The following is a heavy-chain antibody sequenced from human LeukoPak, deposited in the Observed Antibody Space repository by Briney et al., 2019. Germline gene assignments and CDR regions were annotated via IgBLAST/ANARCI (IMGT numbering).Heavy chain of an antibody. D-gene: IGHD2-2*02. CDR1: GFTFNNYA. CDR2: ISGSGDNT. Sequence: GRSLRLSCAASGFTFNNYAMSWVRQAPGKGLEWVSAISGSGDNTYYADSVKGRFTISRDNSKNTVYMQMNSLRAEGTAVYYCAKGGYCSSTSCYRVGYYYGMDVWGQGTTVTVSS. V-gene: IGHV3-23*01. CDR3: AKGGYCSSTSCYRVGYYYGMDV. J-gene: IGHJ6*02.